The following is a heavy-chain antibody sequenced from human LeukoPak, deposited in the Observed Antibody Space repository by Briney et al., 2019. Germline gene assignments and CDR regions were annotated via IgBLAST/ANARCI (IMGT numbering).Heavy chain of an antibody. V-gene: IGHV3-30*02. CDR3: AKDLTPLVGATDMDV. CDR1: GFTFSSYG. Sequence: GGSLRLSCAASGFTFSSYGMHWVRQAPGKGLEWVAFIRYDGSNKYYADSVKGRFTISRDNSKNTLYLQMNSLRAEGTAVYYCAKDLTPLVGATDMDVWGKGTTVTVSS. J-gene: IGHJ6*03. CDR2: IRYDGSNK. D-gene: IGHD1-26*01.